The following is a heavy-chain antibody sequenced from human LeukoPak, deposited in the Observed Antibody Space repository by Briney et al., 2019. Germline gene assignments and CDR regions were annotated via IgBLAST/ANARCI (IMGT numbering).Heavy chain of an antibody. Sequence: GGSLRLSCAASGFTFSSYWMHWVRQAPGKGLVWVSRINSDGSSTSYADSVKGRFTISRDNAKNTLYLQMNSLRAEDTAVYYCAKGEMVRGVTYFDYWGQGTLVTVSS. CDR3: AKGEMVRGVTYFDY. CDR1: GFTFSSYW. J-gene: IGHJ4*02. D-gene: IGHD3-10*01. CDR2: INSDGSST. V-gene: IGHV3-74*01.